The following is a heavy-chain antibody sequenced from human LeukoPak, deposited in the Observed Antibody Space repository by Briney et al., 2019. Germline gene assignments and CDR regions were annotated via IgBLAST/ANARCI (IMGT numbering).Heavy chain of an antibody. Sequence: SETLSLTCTVFGGSISSYYWSWIRQPPGKGLEWIGYIYDSGSTNYNPSVKSRVTISVDTSKNQFSLKLSSVTAADTAVYYCARDVRLGELSLGLDYWGQGTLVTVSS. V-gene: IGHV4-59*01. CDR3: ARDVRLGELSLGLDY. CDR1: GGSISSYY. CDR2: IYDSGST. D-gene: IGHD3-16*02. J-gene: IGHJ4*02.